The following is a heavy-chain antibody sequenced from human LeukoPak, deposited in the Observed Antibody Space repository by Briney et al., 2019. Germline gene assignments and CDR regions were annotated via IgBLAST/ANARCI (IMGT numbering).Heavy chain of an antibody. V-gene: IGHV3-30*18. D-gene: IGHD3-9*01. CDR3: AKDYDILTGYESYDY. Sequence: GRSLRLSCAASGFTFSSYGMHWVRQAPGKGLEWGAVISYDGSNKYYADSVKGRFTISRDNSKNTLYLQMNSLRAEDTAVYYCAKDYDILTGYESYDYWGEGTLVTVSS. CDR1: GFTFSSYG. J-gene: IGHJ4*02. CDR2: ISYDGSNK.